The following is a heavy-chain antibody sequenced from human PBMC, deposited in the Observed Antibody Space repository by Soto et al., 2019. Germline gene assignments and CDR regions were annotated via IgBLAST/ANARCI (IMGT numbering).Heavy chain of an antibody. CDR3: ARDRDAFCSRVIFSGPYFAD. CDR2: ITYNISVI. V-gene: IGHV3-48*02. Sequence: LRLSCAASGFTFSTYSINWVRQARGKGLEWISYITYNISVIYYADAVKGRFTISREKAKTPLYPKMNSLREEDTALYFGARDRDAFCSRVIFSGPYFADGGRGTLVPVSS. CDR1: GFTFSTYS. J-gene: IGHJ4*02. D-gene: IGHD3-3*02.